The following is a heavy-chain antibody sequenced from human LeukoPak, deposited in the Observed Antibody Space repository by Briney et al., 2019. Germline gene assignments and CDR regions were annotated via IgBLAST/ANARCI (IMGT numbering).Heavy chain of an antibody. CDR3: AKGGYSGYGELGAPDY. V-gene: IGHV3-23*01. J-gene: IGHJ4*02. CDR1: GFTFGSYA. CDR2: ISGSGGST. Sequence: QSGGSLRLSCAASGFTFGSYAMSWVRQAPGKGLEWVSAISGSGGSTYYADSVKGRFTISRDNSKNTLYLQMNSLRAEDTAVYYCAKGGYSGYGELGAPDYWGQGTLVTVSS. D-gene: IGHD5-12*01.